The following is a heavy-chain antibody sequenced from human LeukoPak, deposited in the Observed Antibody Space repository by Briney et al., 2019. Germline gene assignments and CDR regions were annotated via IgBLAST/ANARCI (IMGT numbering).Heavy chain of an antibody. CDR3: ARAAGDAFDI. Sequence: SETLSLTCTVSGYSISSGYYWGWIRQPPGKGLEWIGSLYHSESTYYNPSLKSRVSLSVDTSKNQFSLKLSSVTAADTAVYFCARAAGDAFDIWGQGTMVTVSS. V-gene: IGHV4-38-2*02. J-gene: IGHJ3*02. CDR2: LYHSEST. CDR1: GYSISSGYY.